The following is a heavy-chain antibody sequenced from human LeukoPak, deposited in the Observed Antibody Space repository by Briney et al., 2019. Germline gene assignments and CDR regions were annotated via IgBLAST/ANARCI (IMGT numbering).Heavy chain of an antibody. CDR2: IYTSGST. D-gene: IGHD3-3*01. CDR1: GGSISSGSYY. CDR3: ARAEGYDFWSGYFRFGSFDY. Sequence: SQTLSLTCTVSGGSISSGSYYWSWIWQPAGKGLEWIGRIYTSGSTNYNPSLKSRVTISVDTSKNQFSLKLSSVTAADTAVYYCARAEGYDFWSGYFRFGSFDYWGLGTLVTVSS. J-gene: IGHJ4*02. V-gene: IGHV4-61*02.